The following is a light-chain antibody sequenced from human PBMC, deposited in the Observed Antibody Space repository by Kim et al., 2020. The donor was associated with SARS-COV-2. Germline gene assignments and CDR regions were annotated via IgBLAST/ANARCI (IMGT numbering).Light chain of an antibody. V-gene: IGLV3-1*01. J-gene: IGLJ2*01. CDR2: QDS. Sequence: PRQTASITCSGDKLGDKYACWYQQKPGQSPVLVIYQDSKRPSGIPERFSGSNSGNTATLTISGTQAMDEADYYCQAWDSSTGVVFGGGTQLTVL. CDR3: QAWDSSTGVV. CDR1: KLGDKY.